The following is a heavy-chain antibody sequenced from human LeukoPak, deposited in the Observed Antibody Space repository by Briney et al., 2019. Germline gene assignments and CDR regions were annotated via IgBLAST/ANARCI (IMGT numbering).Heavy chain of an antibody. J-gene: IGHJ3*02. CDR2: INPNSGGT. Sequence: DSVKVSCKASGYTFTDYYMNWVRQAPGQGLEWMGWINPNSGGTNYPQKFQGRVTITRETLGSTACMEVSRLRSDATAGYYGARSTLGSADGFDIWGQGTMVTVSS. CDR3: ARSTLGSADGFDI. D-gene: IGHD3-10*01. CDR1: GYTFTDYY. V-gene: IGHV1-2*02.